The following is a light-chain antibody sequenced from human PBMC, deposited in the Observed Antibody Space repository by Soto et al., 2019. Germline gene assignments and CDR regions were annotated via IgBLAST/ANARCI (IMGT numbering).Light chain of an antibody. J-gene: IGLJ2*01. CDR1: SSDVGGYNY. CDR2: EVT. V-gene: IGLV2-8*01. CDR3: SSFAGGGNPVL. Sequence: QSALTQPPSASGSLGQSVTISCTGTSSDVGGYNYVSWHQQHPGKAPKVMIYEVTMRPPGVPDRFSGSKSGTTASLTVSGLQAEDEADYYCSSFAGGGNPVLLGGVTKLTVL.